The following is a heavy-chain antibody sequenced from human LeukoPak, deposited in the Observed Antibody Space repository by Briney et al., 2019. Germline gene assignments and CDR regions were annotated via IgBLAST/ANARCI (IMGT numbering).Heavy chain of an antibody. CDR3: AREATWGEWYFDH. Sequence: GGSLRLSCVASGITFSGHGMDWVRQAPGKGLEWVAVIADDGGVKQYADSVKGRFTVSRDNSKSTLYLQMNGLSVEDTAIYYCAREATWGEWYFDHWGQGIPVTVSS. V-gene: IGHV3-30*03. CDR1: GITFSGHG. D-gene: IGHD3-3*01. CDR2: IADDGGVK. J-gene: IGHJ4*02.